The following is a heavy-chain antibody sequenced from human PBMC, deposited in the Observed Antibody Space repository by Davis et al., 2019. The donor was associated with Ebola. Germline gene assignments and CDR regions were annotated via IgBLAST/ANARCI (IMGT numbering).Heavy chain of an antibody. D-gene: IGHD3-10*01. Sequence: SETLSLTCAVSGGSISSGGYSWSWIRQPPGKGLELIGYIYHSGSTYYNPSLKSRVTISVDRSKNQFSLKLSSVTAADTAVYYCARERPMVRGTWYGMDVWGQGTTVTVSS. V-gene: IGHV4-30-2*01. CDR3: ARERPMVRGTWYGMDV. CDR1: GGSISSGGYS. J-gene: IGHJ6*02. CDR2: IYHSGST.